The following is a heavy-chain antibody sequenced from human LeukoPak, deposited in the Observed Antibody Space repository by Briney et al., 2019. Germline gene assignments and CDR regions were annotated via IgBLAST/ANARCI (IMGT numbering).Heavy chain of an antibody. D-gene: IGHD1-26*01. V-gene: IGHV3-74*01. CDR3: AREVSGSYYFDY. J-gene: IGHJ4*02. Sequence: GGSLRLSCAASGFIFSSYWMHWVRQAPGKGLVWVSRINSDGSSTSYADSVKGRFTISRDNAKNTLYLQMNSLRAEDTAVYYCAREVSGSYYFDYWGQGTLVTVSS. CDR1: GFIFSSYW. CDR2: INSDGSST.